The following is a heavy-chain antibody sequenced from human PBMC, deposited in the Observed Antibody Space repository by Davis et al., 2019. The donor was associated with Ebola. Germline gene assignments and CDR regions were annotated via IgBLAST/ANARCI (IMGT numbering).Heavy chain of an antibody. CDR2: ITKSGRYT. J-gene: IGHJ6*04. CDR3: AKGGSGWPSDYSYGMGV. D-gene: IGHD6-19*01. Sequence: PGGSLRLSCAASGFSVTDFYMTWPRQVPGKGLEWVSYITKSGRYTNYADPVKGRFTISRANSKNTLYLQVTSLKVDDTAIYYCAKGGSGWPSDYSYGMGVWGKGTTVTVSS. V-gene: IGHV3-11*05. CDR1: GFSVTDFY.